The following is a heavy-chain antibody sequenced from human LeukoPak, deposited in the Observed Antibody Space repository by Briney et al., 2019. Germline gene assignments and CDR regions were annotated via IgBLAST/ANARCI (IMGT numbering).Heavy chain of an antibody. J-gene: IGHJ4*02. CDR3: VKDAIPRNSIWYYFDY. D-gene: IGHD1-7*01. CDR2: IHGPGSDA. Sequence: GGALRLSCAASRFTFSDSAMNWVGQAPGRGPGWVSLIHGPGSDAYYADSVKGRFTVSRDNSKNTLYLQMSSLRAEDTAVYYCVKDAIPRNSIWYYFDYWGQGALVTVSS. V-gene: IGHV3-23*01. CDR1: RFTFSDSA.